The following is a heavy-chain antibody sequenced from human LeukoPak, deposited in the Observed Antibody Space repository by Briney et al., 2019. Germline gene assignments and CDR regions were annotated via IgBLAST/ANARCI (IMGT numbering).Heavy chain of an antibody. J-gene: IGHJ4*02. CDR3: ARDFTIFGVVILDY. V-gene: IGHV3-30-3*01. CDR2: TSYDGSNK. CDR1: GFTFSSYA. D-gene: IGHD3-3*01. Sequence: GGSLRLSCAASGFTFSSYAMHWVRQAPGKGLEWVAVTSYDGSNKYYADSVKGRFTISRDNSKNTLYLQMNSLRAEDTAVYYCARDFTIFGVVILDYWGQGTLVTVSS.